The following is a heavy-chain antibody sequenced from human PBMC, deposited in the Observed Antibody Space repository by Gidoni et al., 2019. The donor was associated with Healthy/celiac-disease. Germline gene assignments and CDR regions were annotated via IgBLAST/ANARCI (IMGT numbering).Heavy chain of an antibody. D-gene: IGHD1-1*01. CDR2: IKSKTDGGTT. CDR3: TTDLVRNDEELYFDY. Sequence: EVQLVESGGGLVKPGGSLRHSCAASGFTVSNAWMSWVRQDPGKGLEWVGRIKSKTDGGTTDYAAPVKGRFTISRDDSKNTLYLQMNSLKTEDTAVYYCTTDLVRNDEELYFDYWGQGTLVTVSS. J-gene: IGHJ4*02. V-gene: IGHV3-15*01. CDR1: GFTVSNAW.